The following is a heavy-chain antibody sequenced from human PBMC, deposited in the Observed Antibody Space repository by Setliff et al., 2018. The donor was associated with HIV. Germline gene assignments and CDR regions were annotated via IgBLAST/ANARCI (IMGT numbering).Heavy chain of an antibody. CDR1: GGSISSYY. CDR2: IYTSGST. J-gene: IGHJ4*02. Sequence: SETLSLTCTVSGGSISSYYWSWIRQPPGKGLEWIGYIYTSGSTNYNPSLKSRVTISVDTSKNQFSLKLSSVTAADTAVYYCARGLSFYDPGGFDYWGQGSLVTVSS. CDR3: ARGLSFYDPGGFDY. D-gene: IGHD3-22*01. V-gene: IGHV4-4*09.